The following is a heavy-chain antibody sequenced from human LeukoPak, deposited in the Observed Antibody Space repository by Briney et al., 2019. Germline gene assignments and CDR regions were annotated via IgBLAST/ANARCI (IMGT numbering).Heavy chain of an antibody. CDR3: ARDGPTAAPFDY. J-gene: IGHJ4*02. V-gene: IGHV1-46*01. D-gene: IGHD2-2*01. CDR2: INPSGGGT. Sequence: ASVKVSCKASGYRFTSYDMHWVRQAPGQGLEWMGIINPSGGGTGYAQRFKGRVAMTRDTSTTTVYMEVNSLTSEDTAVYFCARDGPTAAPFDYWGQGTLVTVSS. CDR1: GYRFTSYD.